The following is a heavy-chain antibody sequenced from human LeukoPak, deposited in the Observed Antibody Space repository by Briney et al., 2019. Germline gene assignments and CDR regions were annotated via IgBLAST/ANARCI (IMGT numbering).Heavy chain of an antibody. CDR3: ARGGFYCSSTTTCYEDY. V-gene: IGHV1-8*03. CDR1: GYSFTSYD. D-gene: IGHD2-2*01. J-gene: IGHJ4*02. Sequence: ASVKVSCKASGYSFTSYDITWVRQAAGQGLEWMGWMNPNSGNTGYAQKFQGRVTITRNSSISTAYMELSSLRSEDTAVYYCARGGFYCSSTTTCYEDYWGQGTLVTVPS. CDR2: MNPNSGNT.